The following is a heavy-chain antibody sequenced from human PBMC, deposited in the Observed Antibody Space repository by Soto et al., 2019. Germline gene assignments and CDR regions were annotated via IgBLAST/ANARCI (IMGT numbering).Heavy chain of an antibody. Sequence: GGSLRLSCTASGFTFNNNWMHWVRQAPGKGLVWVARIDSYSTTTNYADSVKGRFTISRDNAKNTVFLHLNSLTDEDTAVYYCARGGAMGVDYWGQGTLVTVSS. CDR3: ARGGAMGVDY. J-gene: IGHJ4*02. D-gene: IGHD1-26*01. CDR1: GFTFNNNW. CDR2: IDSYSTTT. V-gene: IGHV3-74*01.